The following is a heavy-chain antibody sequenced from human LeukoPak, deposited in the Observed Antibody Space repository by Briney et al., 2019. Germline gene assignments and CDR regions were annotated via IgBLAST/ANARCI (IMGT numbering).Heavy chain of an antibody. CDR2: IYYSGNT. Sequence: PSETLSLTCTVSGGSISSYYWSWIRQPPGKGLEWIGYIYYSGNTNYNPSLKSRVTISADKSKNQFSLKLSSVTAADTAVYYCVRTYGSGSLYGMDVWGQGTTVTVSS. CDR3: VRTYGSGSLYGMDV. J-gene: IGHJ6*02. V-gene: IGHV4-59*12. D-gene: IGHD3-10*01. CDR1: GGSISSYY.